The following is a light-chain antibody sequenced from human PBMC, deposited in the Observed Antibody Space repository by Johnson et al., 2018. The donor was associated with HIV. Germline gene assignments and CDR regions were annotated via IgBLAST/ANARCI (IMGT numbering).Light chain of an antibody. Sequence: QSVLTQPPSVSAAPGQKVTISCSGISSNIGNNYVSWYQQLPGTAPKLLIYDNNKRPSGIPDRFSGSQSGTSATLGITGLQTGDAADYYCGAWDSSLTTYVFGTGTTVTVL. CDR2: DNN. CDR1: SSNIGNNY. V-gene: IGLV1-51*01. CDR3: GAWDSSLTTYV. J-gene: IGLJ1*01.